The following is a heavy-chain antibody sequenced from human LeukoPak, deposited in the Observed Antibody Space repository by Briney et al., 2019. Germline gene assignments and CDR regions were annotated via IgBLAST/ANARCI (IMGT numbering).Heavy chain of an antibody. Sequence: ASVKVSCKASGGTFSSYAISWVRQAPGQGPEWMGWINPNSGATNYAQKFQGWVTMTRDTSISTAYMDLSMRSDDTAVYCCARGGADLGYSGYEKPNFDYWGQGTLVTVSS. D-gene: IGHD5-12*01. CDR3: ARGGADLGYSGYEKPNFDY. CDR2: INPNSGAT. CDR1: GGTFSSYA. V-gene: IGHV1-2*04. J-gene: IGHJ4*02.